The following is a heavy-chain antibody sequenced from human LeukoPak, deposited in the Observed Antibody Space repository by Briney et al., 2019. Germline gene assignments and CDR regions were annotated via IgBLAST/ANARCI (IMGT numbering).Heavy chain of an antibody. Sequence: GGSLRLSCEASGFAFSSYAMHWVRHAPGKGLEWVAVISYDGSNKYYADSVKGRFTISRDNSKNTLYLQMNSLRAEDTAVYYCARDSSGWLDYWGQGTLVTVSS. V-gene: IGHV3-30*04. D-gene: IGHD6-19*01. CDR3: ARDSSGWLDY. CDR2: ISYDGSNK. CDR1: GFAFSSYA. J-gene: IGHJ4*02.